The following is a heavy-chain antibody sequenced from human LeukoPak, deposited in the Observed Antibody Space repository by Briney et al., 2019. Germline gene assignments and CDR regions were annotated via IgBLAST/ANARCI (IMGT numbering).Heavy chain of an antibody. Sequence: ASXKVSCKASGYTFTSHYMHWVRQAPGQGLEWMGRINPNSGGTNYAQKFQCRVTMTRDTSISTAYMELSRLRSDDTAVYYCARVQCSGGSCYSGYWGQGTLVTVSS. D-gene: IGHD2-15*01. V-gene: IGHV1-2*06. CDR2: INPNSGGT. J-gene: IGHJ4*02. CDR3: ARVQCSGGSCYSGY. CDR1: GYTFTSHY.